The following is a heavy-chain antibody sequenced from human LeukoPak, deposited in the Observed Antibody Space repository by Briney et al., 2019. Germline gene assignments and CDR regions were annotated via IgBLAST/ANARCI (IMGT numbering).Heavy chain of an antibody. V-gene: IGHV1-2*02. CDR3: ARGGYTFDHNWFDP. Sequence: GASVKVSCKASGYSFTGYYIHSVRQAPGQALEWVGCINPNSGGTNYEQKFQGRVTMTRDTSISTAYMEVSSLRSDETAVYYCARGGYTFDHNWFDPWGQGTLVTVSS. J-gene: IGHJ5*02. CDR1: GYSFTGYY. D-gene: IGHD5-18*01. CDR2: INPNSGGT.